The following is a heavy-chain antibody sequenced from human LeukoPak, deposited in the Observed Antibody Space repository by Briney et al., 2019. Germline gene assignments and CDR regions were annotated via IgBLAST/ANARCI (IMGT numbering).Heavy chain of an antibody. CDR3: ARRSSRWYELDY. V-gene: IGHV4-61*02. CDR2: IYTSGST. J-gene: IGHJ4*02. CDR1: GGSISSGSYY. Sequence: SETLSLTCTVSGGSISSGSYYWSWIRQPAGKGLEWIGRIYTSGSTNYNPSLKSRVTISVDTSKNQISLKLSSVTAADTAMYYCARRSSRWYELDYWGQGTLVTVSS. D-gene: IGHD6-19*01.